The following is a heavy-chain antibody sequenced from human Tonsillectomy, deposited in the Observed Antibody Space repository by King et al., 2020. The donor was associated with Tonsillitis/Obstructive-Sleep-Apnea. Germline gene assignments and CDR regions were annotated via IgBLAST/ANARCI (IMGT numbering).Heavy chain of an antibody. Sequence: VQLVESGGGVVQPGRSLRLSCAASGFTLSSYAMHWVRQAPGQGLEWVAVISYDGDNKYYADSVKGRFTISRDTSKNTLYLQMHSLRAEDTAVYYCARDPKLTGTLDIWGQGTLVTV. J-gene: IGHJ4*02. CDR1: GFTLSSYA. CDR2: ISYDGDNK. V-gene: IGHV3-30*04. CDR3: ARDPKLTGTLDI. D-gene: IGHD1-1*01.